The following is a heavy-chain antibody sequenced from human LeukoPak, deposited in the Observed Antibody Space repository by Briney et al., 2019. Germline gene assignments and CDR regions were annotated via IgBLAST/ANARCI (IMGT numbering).Heavy chain of an antibody. Sequence: SETLCLTCTVSGGSISSYYWSWIRQPPGKGLEWIGYIYYSGSTNYNPSLKSRVTISVDTSKNQFSLKLSSVTAADTAVYYCARDPPHYYGMDVWGQGTTVTVSS. CDR2: IYYSGST. V-gene: IGHV4-59*01. CDR1: GGSISSYY. CDR3: ARDPPHYYGMDV. J-gene: IGHJ6*02.